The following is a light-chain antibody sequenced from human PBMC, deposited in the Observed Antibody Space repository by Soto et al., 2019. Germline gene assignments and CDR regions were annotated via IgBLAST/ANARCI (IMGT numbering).Light chain of an antibody. V-gene: IGKV1-5*01. CDR1: QSFSTW. J-gene: IGKJ1*01. CDR2: DAS. CDR3: QQYNSYSPT. Sequence: DIQMTQSPSTLSASVGDRVTITCRASQSFSTWLAWYQQKPGKATELLIYDASILESGVPSRFSGSGSGTEFTLTISGLQPGDSATYYCQQYNSYSPTFGQGTKVDI.